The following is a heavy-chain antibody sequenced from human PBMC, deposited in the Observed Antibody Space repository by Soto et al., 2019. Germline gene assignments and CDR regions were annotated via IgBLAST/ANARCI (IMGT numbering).Heavy chain of an antibody. J-gene: IGHJ4*02. V-gene: IGHV3-33*01. D-gene: IGHD2-15*01. CDR3: ARDTDYCSGGSCYHSWLYY. CDR1: GFTFSSYG. CDR2: IWYDGSNK. Sequence: GGSLRLSCAASGFTFSSYGMHWVRQAPGKGLEWVAVIWYDGSNKYYADSVKGRFTISRDNSKNTLYLQMNGLRAEDTAVYYCARDTDYCSGGSCYHSWLYYWGQGTLVTVSS.